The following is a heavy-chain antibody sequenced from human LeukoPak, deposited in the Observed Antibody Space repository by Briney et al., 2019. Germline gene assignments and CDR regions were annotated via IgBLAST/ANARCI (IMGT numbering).Heavy chain of an antibody. D-gene: IGHD3-9*01. CDR3: ARVESYDILTGYSGPFWFDP. V-gene: IGHV4-59*08. CDR1: GGSISSYY. CDR2: IYDSGST. J-gene: IGHJ5*02. Sequence: PSETLSLTCTISGGSISSYYWSWIRQPPGKGLGWIGYIYDSGSTNYNPSLKSRLTISVDTSKNQFSLRLSSVTAADTAVYYCARVESYDILTGYSGPFWFDPWGQGTLVTVSS.